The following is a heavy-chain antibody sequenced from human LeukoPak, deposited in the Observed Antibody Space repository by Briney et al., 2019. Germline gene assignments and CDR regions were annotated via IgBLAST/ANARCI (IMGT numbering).Heavy chain of an antibody. D-gene: IGHD3-22*01. CDR3: ARAGPWYYDSSSLTDY. CDR1: GFTFSSYA. CDR2: ISYDGSNK. V-gene: IGHV3-30*04. J-gene: IGHJ4*02. Sequence: PGRSLRLSCAASGFTFSSYAMHWVRQAPGKGLEWVAVISYDGSNKYYADSVKGRFTISRDNSKNTLYLQMNSLRAEDTAVYYCARAGPWYYDSSSLTDYWGQGTLVTVSS.